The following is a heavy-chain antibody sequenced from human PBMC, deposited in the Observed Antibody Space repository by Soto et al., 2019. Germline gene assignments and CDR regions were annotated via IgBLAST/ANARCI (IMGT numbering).Heavy chain of an antibody. CDR1: GFIFSGSG. CDR3: ARWVGGSMYDNSGKYDS. CDR2: VSNDGTRK. V-gene: IGHV3-30*03. J-gene: IGHJ5*01. Sequence: QVQLVESGGGVVQPGRSLRLTCAASGFIFSGSGMHWVRQAPGKGLEWVALVSNDGTRKYYGDSVKGRFTISRDNAENTRYLQMNSLRAEDTAVYYCARWVGGSMYDNSGKYDSWGQGTLVTVSS. D-gene: IGHD3-22*01.